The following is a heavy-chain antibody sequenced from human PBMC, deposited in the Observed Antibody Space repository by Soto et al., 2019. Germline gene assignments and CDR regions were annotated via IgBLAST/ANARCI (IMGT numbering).Heavy chain of an antibody. CDR1: GFTFSDYY. CDR2: ISSSSSYT. J-gene: IGHJ4*02. Sequence: QVQLVESGGGLVKPGGSLRLSCAASGFTFSDYYMSWIRQAPGKGLEWVSYISSSSSYTNYADSVKGRFTISRDNAKNSLDLQMNSLRAEDTAVYYCARSSRAGSLFCVLSGSDHMDYWGQGTLVTVSS. D-gene: IGHD1-26*01. V-gene: IGHV3-11*06. CDR3: ARSSRAGSLFCVLSGSDHMDY.